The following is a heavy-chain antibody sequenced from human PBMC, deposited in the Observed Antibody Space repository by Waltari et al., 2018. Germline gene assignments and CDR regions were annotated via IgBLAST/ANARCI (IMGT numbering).Heavy chain of an antibody. CDR3: ASLPQYYYDSSGYRQDDY. CDR2: VDPEDCET. J-gene: IGHJ4*02. V-gene: IGHV1-69-2*01. CDR1: GYTFTDHY. D-gene: IGHD3-22*01. Sequence: EVQLVQSGAEVKKPGATVKISCKVSGYTFTDHYMHWVQQAPGKGIEWMGLVDPEDCETIYAEKFQGRVTITADTSTDTAYMELSSLRSEDTAVYYCASLPQYYYDSSGYRQDDYWGQGTLVTVSS.